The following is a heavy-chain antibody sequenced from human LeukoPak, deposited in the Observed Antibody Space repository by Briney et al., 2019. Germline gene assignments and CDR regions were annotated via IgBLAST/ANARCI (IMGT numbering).Heavy chain of an antibody. J-gene: IGHJ4*02. CDR3: ARAGFDS. CDR2: ITSSGKTI. Sequence: GGSLRLSCVASGFTFSDYHVNWVRQAPGKGLEWVAHITSSGKTIFYADSLKGRFTISRDTANSSLYLQMNSLRVEDAAVYYCARAGFDSWGQGTRVTVSS. V-gene: IGHV3-48*03. CDR1: GFTFSDYH.